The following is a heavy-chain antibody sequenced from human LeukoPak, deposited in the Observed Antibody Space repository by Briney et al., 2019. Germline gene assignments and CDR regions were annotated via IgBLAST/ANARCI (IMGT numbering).Heavy chain of an antibody. V-gene: IGHV3-53*01. D-gene: IGHD2-2*01. CDR1: GFTVSSNY. CDR2: IYSGGST. CDR3: ARDKVACSSTRCHYWYFDL. J-gene: IGHJ2*01. Sequence: GGSLRLSCAASGFTVSSNYMSWVPQAPGKGLNGFSVIYSGGSTYYADPVKGRSTTSRDNSKNTLYLQMNSLRAEDTAVYYCARDKVACSSTRCHYWYFDLWGRGTLVTVSS.